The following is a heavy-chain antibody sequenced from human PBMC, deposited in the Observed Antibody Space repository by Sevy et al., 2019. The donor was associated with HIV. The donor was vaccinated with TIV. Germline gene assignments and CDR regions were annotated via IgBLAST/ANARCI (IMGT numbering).Heavy chain of an antibody. V-gene: IGHV3-30-3*01. CDR3: ARDKLGSIDY. J-gene: IGHJ4*02. D-gene: IGHD7-27*01. CDR2: VSSDGSEI. CDR1: GFTFSTYA. Sequence: GGSLRLSCAVSGFTFSTYAMHWVRQAPGKGLECVAIVSSDGSEINYADSVKGRLTISRDNSRNTLYLQMNSLRTEDTALYYCARDKLGSIDYWGQGTLVTVSS.